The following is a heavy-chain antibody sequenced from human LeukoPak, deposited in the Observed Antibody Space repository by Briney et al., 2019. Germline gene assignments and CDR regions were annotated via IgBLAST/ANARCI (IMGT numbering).Heavy chain of an antibody. J-gene: IGHJ4*02. CDR1: GFTFSSYA. Sequence: PGGSLRLSCAASGFTFSSYAMSWVRQAPGKGLEWVSAISGSGSSTYYADSVKGRFTISRDNSKNTLYLQMNSLRAEDTAVYYCAKDLWYCSSTSCRHPFDYWGQGTLVTVSS. D-gene: IGHD2-2*01. V-gene: IGHV3-23*01. CDR2: ISGSGSST. CDR3: AKDLWYCSSTSCRHPFDY.